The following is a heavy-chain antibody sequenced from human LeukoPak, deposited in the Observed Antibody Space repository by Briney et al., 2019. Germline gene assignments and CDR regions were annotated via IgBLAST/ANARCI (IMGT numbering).Heavy chain of an antibody. CDR3: ARAQRLVVACTPLYYFDY. CDR1: GYTLTELS. Sequence: GASVKVSCKVSGYTLTELSMHWVRQAPGKGLEWMGGFDPEDGETIYAQKFQGRVTMTRNTSISTAYMELSSLRSEDTAVYYCARAQRLVVACTPLYYFDYWGQGTLVTVSS. V-gene: IGHV1-24*01. CDR2: FDPEDGET. J-gene: IGHJ4*02. D-gene: IGHD6-19*01.